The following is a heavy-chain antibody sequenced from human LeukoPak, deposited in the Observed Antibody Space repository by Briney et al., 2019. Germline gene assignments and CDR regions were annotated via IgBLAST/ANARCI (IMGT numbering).Heavy chain of an antibody. CDR3: ARDGGYFDWLIPAFDY. J-gene: IGHJ4*02. V-gene: IGHV3-7*03. D-gene: IGHD3-9*01. Sequence: GGSLRLSCAASGFTFSSYAMHWVRQAPGKGLEWVANIKQDGSEKYYVDSVKGRFTISRDNAKNSLYLQMNSLRAEDTAVYYCARDGGYFDWLIPAFDYWGQGTLVTVSS. CDR2: IKQDGSEK. CDR1: GFTFSSYA.